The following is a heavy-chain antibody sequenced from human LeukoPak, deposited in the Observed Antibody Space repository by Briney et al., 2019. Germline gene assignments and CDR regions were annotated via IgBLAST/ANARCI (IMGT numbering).Heavy chain of an antibody. CDR3: ARDYRYNWNYQVLDP. V-gene: IGHV1-2*02. CDR1: GYTFTGNY. D-gene: IGHD1-7*01. CDR2: INPNSGGT. J-gene: IGHJ5*02. Sequence: ASVKVSCQAYGYTFTGNYMHWVRQAPGQGLEWMGWINPNSGGTNYAQKFQGRVTMTRDTSISTAYMELSRLRSDDTAVYYCARDYRYNWNYQVLDPWGQGTLVTVSS.